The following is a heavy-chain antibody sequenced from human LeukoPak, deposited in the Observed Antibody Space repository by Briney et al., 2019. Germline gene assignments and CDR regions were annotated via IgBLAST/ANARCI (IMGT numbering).Heavy chain of an antibody. D-gene: IGHD5-18*01. J-gene: IGHJ5*02. CDR2: INPDSGGT. Sequence: ASVKVSCKASGNTFTGYYMHWVQQAPGQGLEWMGWINPDSGGTNYAEKFQGRVTMTRDTSISTAYMELSRLRSDDTAVYYCARGGPPKTWIQLWGWFDPWGQGTLVTVSS. V-gene: IGHV1-2*02. CDR3: ARGGPPKTWIQLWGWFDP. CDR1: GNTFTGYY.